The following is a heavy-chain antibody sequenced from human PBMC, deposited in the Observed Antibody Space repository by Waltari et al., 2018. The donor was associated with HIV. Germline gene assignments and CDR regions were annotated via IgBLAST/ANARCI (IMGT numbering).Heavy chain of an antibody. CDR2: ISSSSTFI. D-gene: IGHD4-17*01. J-gene: IGHJ4*02. V-gene: IGHV3-21*01. CDR3: ARDRQGTVTKDFDY. CDR1: GFPSRRAT. Sequence: EVQLVASGGGLVKTGGALRPSSAAYGFPSRRATMNWVRQAPGKGLEWVSSISSSSTFIYYADSVKGRFTISRENAKNSLYLQMNSLRAEDTAVYYCARDRQGTVTKDFDYWGQGTLVTVSS.